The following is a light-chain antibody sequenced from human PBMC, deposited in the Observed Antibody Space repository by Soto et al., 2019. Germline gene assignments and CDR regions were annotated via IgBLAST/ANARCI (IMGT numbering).Light chain of an antibody. CDR3: QHYNSYSEA. Sequence: EIVLPQSPGTLSLSPGDIATLSCRASQSVCGNVAWYQQIPGQPPKLLIFGASSRATGIADKFSGSGSGTDFTLTISSLQPDDFATYYCQHYNSYSEAFGQGTKVDI. J-gene: IGKJ1*01. CDR1: QSVCGN. CDR2: GAS. V-gene: IGKV3-20*01.